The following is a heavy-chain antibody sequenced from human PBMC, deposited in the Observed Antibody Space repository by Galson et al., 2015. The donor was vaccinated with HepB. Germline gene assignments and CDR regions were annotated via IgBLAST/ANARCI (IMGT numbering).Heavy chain of an antibody. Sequence: SLRLSCAASGFTFSDYYMSWIRQAPGKGLEWVSYISSSGSTIYYADSVKGRFTISRDNAKNSLYLQMNSLRAEDTAVYYCASGNLLLGEPFDYWGQGTLVTVSS. D-gene: IGHD1-14*01. V-gene: IGHV3-11*01. CDR1: GFTFSDYY. J-gene: IGHJ4*02. CDR2: ISSSGSTI. CDR3: ASGNLLLGEPFDY.